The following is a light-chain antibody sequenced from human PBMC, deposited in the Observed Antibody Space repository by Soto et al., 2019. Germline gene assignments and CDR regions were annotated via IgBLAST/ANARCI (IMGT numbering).Light chain of an antibody. J-gene: IGLJ1*01. V-gene: IGLV2-14*01. CDR1: SRDIGFFNY. CDR2: EVT. Sequence: QSALTQPASVSGSPGQSITISCTGTSRDIGFFNYVSWYQQFPGNAPKLIIFEVTNRPSGVSNRFSASKSGNTASLTTSGLQAEDGADYYCSSYTTRSTYVFGTGTKLTV. CDR3: SSYTTRSTYV.